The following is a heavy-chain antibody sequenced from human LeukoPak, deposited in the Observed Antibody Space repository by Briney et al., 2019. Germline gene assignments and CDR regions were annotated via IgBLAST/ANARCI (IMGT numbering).Heavy chain of an antibody. J-gene: IGHJ4*02. CDR2: INPNSGGT. V-gene: IGHV1-2*02. CDR3: ARSPHRDDYNRVFDY. D-gene: IGHD5-24*01. CDR1: GYTFTGYY. Sequence: GASVKVSCKASGYTFTGYYMHWVRQAPGQGLEWMGWINPNSGGTNYAQKFQGRVTMTRDTSISTAYMELSSLRSEDMAVYYCARSPHRDDYNRVFDYWGQGTLVTVSS.